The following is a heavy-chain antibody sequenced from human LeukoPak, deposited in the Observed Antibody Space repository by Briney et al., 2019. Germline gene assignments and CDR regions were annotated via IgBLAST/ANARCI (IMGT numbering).Heavy chain of an antibody. V-gene: IGHV3-48*04. CDR1: GFTFSSYN. Sequence: GGSLRLSCAASGFTFSSYNMNWVRQAPGKGLEWVSYISSSSNTIYYADSVRGRFTISRDNAKNSLYLQMNSLRAEDTAVYYCARERQNKDFWSGGDYWGQGTLVTVSS. D-gene: IGHD3-3*01. J-gene: IGHJ4*02. CDR3: ARERQNKDFWSGGDY. CDR2: ISSSSNTI.